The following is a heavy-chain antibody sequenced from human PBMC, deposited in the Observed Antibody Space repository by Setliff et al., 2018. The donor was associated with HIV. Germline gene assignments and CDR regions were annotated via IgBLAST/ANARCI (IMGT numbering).Heavy chain of an antibody. V-gene: IGHV3-20*04. D-gene: IGHD3-22*01. Sequence: AGGSLRLFCAASGFTFDDHGMTWVRQAPGKGLEWVSGINWRGDDTAYVDSVKGRFTISRDNAKNSLYLQMNSLRAEDTAVYYCATGYFYDSSGYKHWGQGTLVTVSS. J-gene: IGHJ4*02. CDR3: ATGYFYDSSGYKH. CDR2: INWRGDDT. CDR1: GFTFDDHG.